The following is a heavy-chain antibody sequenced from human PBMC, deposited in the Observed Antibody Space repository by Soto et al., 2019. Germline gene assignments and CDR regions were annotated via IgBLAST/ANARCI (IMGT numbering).Heavy chain of an antibody. CDR1: GFTFSSYG. V-gene: IGHV3-30*18. Sequence: GGSLRLSCAASGFTFSSYGMHWVRQAPGKGLEWVAVISYDGSNKYYADSVKGRFTISRDNSKNTLYLQMNSLRAEDTAVYYCAKGQTMITFGGVIPYWGQGTLVTVSS. CDR2: ISYDGSNK. CDR3: AKGQTMITFGGVIPY. J-gene: IGHJ4*02. D-gene: IGHD3-16*02.